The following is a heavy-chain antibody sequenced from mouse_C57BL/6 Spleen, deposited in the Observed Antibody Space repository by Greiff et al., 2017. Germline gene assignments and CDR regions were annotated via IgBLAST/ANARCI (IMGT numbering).Heavy chain of an antibody. V-gene: IGHV1-64*01. J-gene: IGHJ1*03. CDR2: IHPNSGST. CDR3: ARRGYGSSSYWYFDV. CDR1: GYTFTSYW. D-gene: IGHD1-1*01. Sequence: QVQLQQPGAELVKPGASVKLSCKASGYTFTSYWMHWVKHRPGQGLEWIGMIHPNSGSTNYNEKFKSKATLTVDKSSSTAYMQLSSLTSEDSAVYYCARRGYGSSSYWYFDVWGTGTTVTVSS.